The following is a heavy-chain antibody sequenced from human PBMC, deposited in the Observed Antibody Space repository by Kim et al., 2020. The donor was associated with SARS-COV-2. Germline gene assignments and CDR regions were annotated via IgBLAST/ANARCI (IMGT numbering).Heavy chain of an antibody. J-gene: IGHJ4*02. CDR3: ARANNTHSIAAAIFDY. V-gene: IGHV4-39*01. Sequence: SLTSRVTISVDTSKNQFSLKLSSVTAAETAVYYCARANNTHSIAAAIFDYWGQGTLVTVSS. D-gene: IGHD6-13*01.